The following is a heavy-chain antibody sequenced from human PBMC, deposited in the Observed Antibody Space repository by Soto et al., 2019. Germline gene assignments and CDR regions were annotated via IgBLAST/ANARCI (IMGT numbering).Heavy chain of an antibody. Sequence: QVQLQESGPGLVKPSQTLSLTCTVSGGSISSGGYYWSWIRQHPGKGLEWIGYIYYSGSTYYNPSLKSRVTISVDTSKHQFSLKLSSVTAADTAVYYCARVTYYYDSSDPDVDWYFDLWGRGTLVTVSS. CDR3: ARVTYYYDSSDPDVDWYFDL. V-gene: IGHV4-31*03. CDR2: IYYSGST. CDR1: GGSISSGGYY. J-gene: IGHJ2*01. D-gene: IGHD3-22*01.